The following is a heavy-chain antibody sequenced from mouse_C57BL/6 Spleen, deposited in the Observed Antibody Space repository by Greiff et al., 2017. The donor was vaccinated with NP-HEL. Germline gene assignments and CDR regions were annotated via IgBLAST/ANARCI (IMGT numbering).Heavy chain of an antibody. CDR2: INPNYGTT. D-gene: IGHD3-2*02. CDR3: ARQDSSGYAWCAY. J-gene: IGHJ3*01. Sequence: EVQLQESGPELVKPGASVKISCKASGYSFTDYNMNWVKQSNGKSLEWIGVINPNYGTTSYNQKFKGKATLTVDRSSSTAYMQLNSLTSEDSAVYYCARQDSSGYAWCAYWGEGTLVTFSA. CDR1: GYSFTDYN. V-gene: IGHV1-39*01.